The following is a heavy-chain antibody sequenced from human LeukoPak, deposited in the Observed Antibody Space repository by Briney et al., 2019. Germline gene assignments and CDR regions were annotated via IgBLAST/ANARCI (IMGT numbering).Heavy chain of an antibody. V-gene: IGHV3-23*01. CDR2: ISGSGGST. Sequence: GGSLRLSCAVSGFTFSSYAMSWVRQAPGKGLEWVSAISGSGGSTYYADSVKGRFTISRDNSKNTLYLQMGSLRAEDMAVYYCARARLYYDFWSGYYTDIGDYYYMDVWGKGTTVTVSS. CDR1: GFTFSSYA. CDR3: ARARLYYDFWSGYYTDIGDYYYMDV. D-gene: IGHD3-3*01. J-gene: IGHJ6*03.